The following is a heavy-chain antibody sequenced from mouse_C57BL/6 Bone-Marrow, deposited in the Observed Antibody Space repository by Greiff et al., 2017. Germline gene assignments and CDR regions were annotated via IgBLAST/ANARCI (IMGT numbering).Heavy chain of an antibody. CDR3: AMELYDYDGYCYFGV. CDR2: VHPSDSDT. J-gene: IGHJ1*03. Sequence: QVQLQQPGAELVKPGASVKVSCKASGYTFTSYWMHWVKQRPGQGLEWIGRVHPSDSDTNYNQKFKGKATLTVDTSSSTAYMQLSSLTSEDSAVYYGAMELYDYDGYCYFGVWGTGPTVTVAS. D-gene: IGHD2-4*01. V-gene: IGHV1-74*01. CDR1: GYTFTSYW.